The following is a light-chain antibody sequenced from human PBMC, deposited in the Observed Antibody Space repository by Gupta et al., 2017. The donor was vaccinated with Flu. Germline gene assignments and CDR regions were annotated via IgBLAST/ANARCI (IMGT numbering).Light chain of an antibody. V-gene: IGLV2-14*01. Sequence: QSALTKPASVSGSPGQSITISCTGTSNDVGAYDYVAWYQQHPGKAPKLIIYQVTNRPSGLSSRFSGSKSGNTASLTISGLQAEDEADYYCSSYTTSSYVVFGGGTKLTVL. CDR1: SNDVGAYDY. CDR3: SSYTTSSYVV. J-gene: IGLJ2*01. CDR2: QVT.